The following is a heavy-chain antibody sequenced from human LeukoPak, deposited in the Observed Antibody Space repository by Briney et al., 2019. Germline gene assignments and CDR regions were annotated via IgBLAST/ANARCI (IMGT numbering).Heavy chain of an antibody. D-gene: IGHD2-15*01. CDR2: SSAYNGNT. CDR1: GYTFTSYG. V-gene: IGHV1-18*01. CDR3: ARGGIPVVVAATWFDY. Sequence: ASVKVSCKASGYTFTSYGISWVRQAPGQGLEWMGWSSAYNGNTNYAQKLQGRVTMTTDTSTSTAYMELRSLRSDDTAVYYCARGGIPVVVAATWFDYWGQGTLVTVSS. J-gene: IGHJ4*02.